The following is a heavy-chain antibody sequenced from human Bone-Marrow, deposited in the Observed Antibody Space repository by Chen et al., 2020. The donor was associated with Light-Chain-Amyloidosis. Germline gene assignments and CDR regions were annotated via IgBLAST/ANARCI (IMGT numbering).Heavy chain of an antibody. CDR1: GGTFSSYA. CDR2: IIPIFGTA. Sequence: QVQLVQSGAEVKKPGSSVKVSCKASGGTFSSYAISWVRQAPGQGLEWMGGIIPIFGTANYAQKCQGRVSITADESTSTAYMELSSLRSEDTAVYYCARGGKDSCSGGRCYRYFHHWGQGTLVIVSS. CDR3: ARGGKDSCSGGRCYRYFHH. D-gene: IGHD2-15*01. J-gene: IGHJ1*01. V-gene: IGHV1-69*01.